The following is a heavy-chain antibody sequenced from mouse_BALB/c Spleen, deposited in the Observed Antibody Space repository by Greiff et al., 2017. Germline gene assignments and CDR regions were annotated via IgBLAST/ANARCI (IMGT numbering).Heavy chain of an antibody. CDR3: ARECYRYDYAMDY. D-gene: IGHD2-14*01. J-gene: IGHJ4*01. V-gene: IGHV2-2*02. CDR2: IWSGGST. Sequence: QVQLQQSGPGLVQPSQSLSITCTVSGFSLTSYGVHWVRQSPGKGLEWLGVIWSGGSTDYNAAFISRLSISKDNSKSQVFFKMNSLQANDTAIYYCARECYRYDYAMDYWGQGTSVTVSA. CDR1: GFSLTSYG.